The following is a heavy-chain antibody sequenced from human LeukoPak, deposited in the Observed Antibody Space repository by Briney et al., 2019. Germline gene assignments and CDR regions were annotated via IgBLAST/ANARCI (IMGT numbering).Heavy chain of an antibody. V-gene: IGHV4-59*08. CDR1: GGSISSYY. Sequence: SETLSLTCTVSGGSISSYYWSWIRQPPGKGLEWIGHIYHSGSTNYNPSLKSRLTISVDTSKNQLSLKLSSVTAADTAVYYCARHLAPSSGYLTLDYWGQGTLVTVSS. J-gene: IGHJ4*02. D-gene: IGHD3-22*01. CDR2: IYHSGST. CDR3: ARHLAPSSGYLTLDY.